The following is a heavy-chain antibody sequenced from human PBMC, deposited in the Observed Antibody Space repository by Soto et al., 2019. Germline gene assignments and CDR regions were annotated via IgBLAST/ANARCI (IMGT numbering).Heavy chain of an antibody. CDR2: IYYSGST. J-gene: IGHJ4*02. CDR1: GGSISSYY. CDR3: ARLDGSGSYYPLIDY. Sequence: PSENLSLTCTVSGGSISSYYWSWIRQPPGKGLEWIGYIYYSGSTNYNPSLKSRVTISVDTSKNQFSLKLSSVTAADTAVYYCARLDGSGSYYPLIDYWGQGTLVTVSS. V-gene: IGHV4-59*08. D-gene: IGHD3-10*01.